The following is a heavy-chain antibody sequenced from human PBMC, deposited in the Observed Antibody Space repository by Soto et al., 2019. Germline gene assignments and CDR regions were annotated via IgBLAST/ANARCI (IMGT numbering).Heavy chain of an antibody. Sequence: PSETLSLTCTVSGGSVSSGSYYWSWIRQPPGKGLDWIGYIYYSGSTNYNPSLKSRVTISVDTSKNQFSLKLSSVTAADTAVYYCARGVSYCSGGSCYGKWFDPWGQGTLVTVSS. J-gene: IGHJ5*02. D-gene: IGHD2-15*01. CDR2: IYYSGST. CDR3: ARGVSYCSGGSCYGKWFDP. V-gene: IGHV4-61*01. CDR1: GGSVSSGSYY.